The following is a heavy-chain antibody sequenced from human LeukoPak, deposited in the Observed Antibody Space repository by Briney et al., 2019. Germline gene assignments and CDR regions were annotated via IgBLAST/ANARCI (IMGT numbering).Heavy chain of an antibody. CDR3: ARGCSSTNDAFDI. D-gene: IGHD2-2*01. CDR1: GGSISSYC. Sequence: PSETLSLTCTVSGGSISSYCWSWIRQPPGKGLEWIGYIYYSGSTNYNPSLKSRVTISVDTSKNQFSLKLSSVTAADTAVYYCARGCSSTNDAFDIWGQGTMVTVSS. J-gene: IGHJ3*02. CDR2: IYYSGST. V-gene: IGHV4-59*01.